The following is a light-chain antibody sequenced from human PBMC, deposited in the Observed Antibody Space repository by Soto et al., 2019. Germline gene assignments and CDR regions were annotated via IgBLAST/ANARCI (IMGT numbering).Light chain of an antibody. CDR3: QSTDSSLSGVV. V-gene: IGLV1-40*01. J-gene: IGLJ2*01. CDR2: GNN. Sequence: QSVLTQPPSVSGAPGQRVTISCTGSSSNIGAGYAVHWYQQLPGTAPKLLISGNNNRPSGVPDRFSGSKSGTSASLAITGLQAEDEADYYCQSTDSSLSGVVFGGGTKLTVL. CDR1: SSNIGAGYA.